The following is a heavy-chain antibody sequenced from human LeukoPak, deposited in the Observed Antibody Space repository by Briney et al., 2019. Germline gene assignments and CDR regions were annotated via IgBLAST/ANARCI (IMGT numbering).Heavy chain of an antibody. CDR2: IKQDGVDK. J-gene: IGHJ4*02. Sequence: GGSLRLSCAASGFSFSRSYMNWVRQAPGKGLEWVATIKQDGVDKYYVDSVKGPFTISRDTAKNSLFLQMNSLRAEDTAVYYCARDPSRYDLDYWGQGTLVTVSS. CDR3: ARDPSRYDLDY. D-gene: IGHD5-12*01. V-gene: IGHV3-7*01. CDR1: GFSFSRSY.